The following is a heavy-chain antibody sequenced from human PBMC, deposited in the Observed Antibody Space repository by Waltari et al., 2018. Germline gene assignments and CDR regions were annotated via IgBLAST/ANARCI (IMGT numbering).Heavy chain of an antibody. CDR2: ISYDGSNK. CDR3: ARADSGSYYAIAGDY. D-gene: IGHD1-26*01. J-gene: IGHJ4*02. Sequence: QVQLVESGGGLVQPGRSLRLSCAASGFTFSSYAMHWVRQAPGKGLEWVAVISYDGSNKYYADSVKGRFTISRDNSKNTLYLQMNSLRAEDTAVYYCARADSGSYYAIAGDYWGQGTLVTVSS. V-gene: IGHV3-30-3*01. CDR1: GFTFSSYA.